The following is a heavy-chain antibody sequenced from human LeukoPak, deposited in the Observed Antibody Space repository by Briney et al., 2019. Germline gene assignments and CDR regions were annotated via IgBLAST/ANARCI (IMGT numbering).Heavy chain of an antibody. CDR3: ARGRPRGSVWWGFLDY. V-gene: IGHV4-34*01. CDR1: GGSFSSSY. CDR2: INHSGST. D-gene: IGHD6-19*01. J-gene: IGHJ4*02. Sequence: SESLSLTCAVSGGSFSSSYWSWIRQPPGKGLAWIWEINHSGSTNYNASLKSRVTISVDTSKTQLSLKLNSVTAADTAVYYCARGRPRGSVWWGFLDYWGQGTLVTVSS.